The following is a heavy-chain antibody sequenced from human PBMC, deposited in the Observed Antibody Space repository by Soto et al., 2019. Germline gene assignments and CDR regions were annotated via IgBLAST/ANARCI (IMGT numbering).Heavy chain of an antibody. CDR3: ARYSRSSGGAGLGHYYYGMDV. Sequence: ASVKFSCKASGYTFTSYGISWVRHAPGQGLEWMGWISAYNGNTNYAQKLQGRVTMTTDTSTSTAYMELRSLRSDDTAVYYCARYSRSSGGAGLGHYYYGMDVWRQGTTVTVSS. J-gene: IGHJ6*02. V-gene: IGHV1-18*04. CDR1: GYTFTSYG. CDR2: ISAYNGNT. D-gene: IGHD6-6*01.